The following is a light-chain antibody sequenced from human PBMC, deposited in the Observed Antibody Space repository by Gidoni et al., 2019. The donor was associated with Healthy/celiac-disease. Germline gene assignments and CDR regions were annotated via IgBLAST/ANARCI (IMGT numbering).Light chain of an antibody. J-gene: IGKJ2*01. CDR1: QSISSY. V-gene: IGKV1-39*01. Sequence: DIQMTQSPSSLSASVGDRVTIPCRASQSISSYLNWYQQKPGKAPKLLIYAASSLQSGVPSRFSGSGSGTDFTLTISSLKPEDFATYYCQQSYSTPLYTFGQGTKLEIK. CDR3: QQSYSTPLYT. CDR2: AAS.